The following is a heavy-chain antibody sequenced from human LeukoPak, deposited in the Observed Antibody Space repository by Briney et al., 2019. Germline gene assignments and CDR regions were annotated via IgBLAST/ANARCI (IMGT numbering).Heavy chain of an antibody. D-gene: IGHD7-27*01. CDR2: ITTGDGNT. V-gene: IGHV3-23*01. J-gene: IGHJ4*02. CDR1: GFTFSSYT. CDR3: AKDGGLWVSAHWGDS. Sequence: GGSLRLSCTASGFTFSSYTMTWVRQAPGKGLKWVSTITTGDGNTYYADSVKGRFTVSRDDSKNTLYLQMNSLRAEDTAVYYCAKDGGLWVSAHWGDSWGRGTLITVSS.